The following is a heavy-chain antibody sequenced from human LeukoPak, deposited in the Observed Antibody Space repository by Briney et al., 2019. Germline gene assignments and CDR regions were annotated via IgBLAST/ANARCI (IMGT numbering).Heavy chain of an antibody. Sequence: GGSLRLSCAASGFNFNMFWMAWVRQAPGKGLEWVTNIKQDSSAKYYVDSVKGRFTISRDNAKNSLYLQMNSLRAEDTAVYYCARGSYSFYDFWSGYQDKNAFDIWGQGTMATVSS. CDR1: GFNFNMFW. CDR3: ARGSYSFYDFWSGYQDKNAFDI. D-gene: IGHD3-3*01. CDR2: IKQDSSAK. V-gene: IGHV3-7*01. J-gene: IGHJ3*02.